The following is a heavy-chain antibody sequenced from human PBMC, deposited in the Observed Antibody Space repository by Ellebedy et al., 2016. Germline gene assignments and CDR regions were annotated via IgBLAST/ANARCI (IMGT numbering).Heavy chain of an antibody. V-gene: IGHV3-23*01. CDR3: AKEGGPTVNYFDY. J-gene: IGHJ4*02. D-gene: IGHD4-17*01. CDR2: ISDRGVNP. CDR1: GFTFSSSA. Sequence: GESLKISXVASGFTFSSSAMSWVRQAPGKGPEWVAAISDRGVNPYYADAVKGRFTISRDNSKSTLSLQMNSLRAEDTAIYYCAKEGGPTVNYFDYWGQGTLVTVSP.